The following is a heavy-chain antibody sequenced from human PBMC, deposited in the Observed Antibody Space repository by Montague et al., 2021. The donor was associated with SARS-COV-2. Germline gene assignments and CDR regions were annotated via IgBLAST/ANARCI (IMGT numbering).Heavy chain of an antibody. CDR3: VRDTGSAQAGFDA. J-gene: IGHJ4*02. Sequence: CAISGDSVWSNTAAWNWIRQSPPGGLEWLGRTNYRSKWTSDCATSVEGRISIDPDTSKNQFFLHLRSVTPEDTGVYYCVRDTGSAQAGFDAWGQGTLVTVPS. CDR1: GDSVWSNTAA. V-gene: IGHV6-1*01. D-gene: IGHD4-17*01. CDR2: TNYRSKWTS.